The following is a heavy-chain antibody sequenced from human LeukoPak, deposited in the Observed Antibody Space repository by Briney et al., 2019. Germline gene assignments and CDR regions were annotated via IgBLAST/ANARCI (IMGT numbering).Heavy chain of an antibody. D-gene: IGHD2-2*01. CDR1: GYTFTSYG. V-gene: IGHV1-69*13. CDR2: FIPIFGTA. J-gene: IGHJ2*01. CDR3: ARVPGVVVPAAIPPYWYFDL. Sequence: SVKLSCKASGYTFTSYGISWVRHAPGQGLEWMGGFIPIFGTANYAQKCQGRVTITADESTRTAYMELSSLRSEVTAVYYCARVPGVVVPAAIPPYWYFDLWGRGTLVTVSS.